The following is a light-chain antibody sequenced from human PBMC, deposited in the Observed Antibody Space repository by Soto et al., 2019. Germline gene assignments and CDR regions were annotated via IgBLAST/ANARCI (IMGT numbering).Light chain of an antibody. CDR3: QQYNTWPPLT. Sequence: EIVMTQSPATLSVFPGERATLSCRASQSVSSNLAWYQQKPGQAPRLLIYGASTRATGIPARFSGSGSGTEFTLSISSLQTEDFAVYYCQQYNTWPPLTFGGGTKVKIK. CDR2: GAS. CDR1: QSVSSN. V-gene: IGKV3-15*01. J-gene: IGKJ4*01.